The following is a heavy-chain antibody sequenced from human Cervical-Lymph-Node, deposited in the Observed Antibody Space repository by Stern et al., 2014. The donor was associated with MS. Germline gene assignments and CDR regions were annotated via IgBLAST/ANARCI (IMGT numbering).Heavy chain of an antibody. CDR1: RFSFPGSA. CDR3: ASGPADYRLY. Sequence: QLVESGPEVKKPGASVKVSCKASRFSFPGSAIQWVRQARGQRLAWIGWIVVASGKAEYGQNFQERVTITGDRSTNTAYMELTSLTFEDTAVYYCASGPADYRLYWGQGTLVTVSS. CDR2: IVVASGKA. V-gene: IGHV1-58*02. J-gene: IGHJ4*02. D-gene: IGHD3-16*02.